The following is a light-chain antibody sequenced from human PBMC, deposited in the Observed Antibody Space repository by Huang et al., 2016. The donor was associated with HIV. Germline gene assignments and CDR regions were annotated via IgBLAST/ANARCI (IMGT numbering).Light chain of an antibody. CDR3: QQYYTYPRT. Sequence: AIRITQSPSSLSASTGDRVTITCRASQGISSYLAWYQQEPGRAPRLLIYAASTVQSGVPSRFSGSGSGADFTLTISGLQSEDFATYYCQQYYTYPRTFGQGTKLEIK. CDR1: QGISSY. J-gene: IGKJ1*01. CDR2: AAS. V-gene: IGKV1-8*01.